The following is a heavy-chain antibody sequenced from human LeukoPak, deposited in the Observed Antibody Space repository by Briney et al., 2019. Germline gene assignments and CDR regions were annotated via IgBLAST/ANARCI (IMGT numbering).Heavy chain of an antibody. J-gene: IGHJ4*02. Sequence: SETLSLTCTVSGGSISSYYWSWIRQPPGKRLEWIGYIYYSGSTNYNPSLKSRVTISVDTSKNQFSLKLSSVTAADTAVYYCAREIRYCSGGSCYSGGVYWGQGTLVTVSS. CDR3: AREIRYCSGGSCYSGGVY. CDR2: IYYSGST. V-gene: IGHV4-59*01. D-gene: IGHD2-15*01. CDR1: GGSISSYY.